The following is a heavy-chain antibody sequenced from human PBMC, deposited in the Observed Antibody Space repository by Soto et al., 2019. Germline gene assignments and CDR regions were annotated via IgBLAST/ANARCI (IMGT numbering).Heavy chain of an antibody. V-gene: IGHV3-30*18. CDR1: GFTFSSYG. CDR3: AKDAGIVVAALYYFDY. CDR2: ISYDGSNK. Sequence: SGGSLRLSCAASGFTFSSYGMHWVRQAPGKGLEWVAVISYDGSNKYYADNVKGRFTISRENSKKKLYLQMNSLRAEDMAVYYCAKDAGIVVAALYYFDYWGQGTLVTVSS. J-gene: IGHJ4*02. D-gene: IGHD3-22*01.